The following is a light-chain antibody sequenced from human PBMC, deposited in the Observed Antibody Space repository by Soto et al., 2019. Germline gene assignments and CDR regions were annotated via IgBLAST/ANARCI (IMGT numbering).Light chain of an antibody. Sequence: LMTQSAASLSVFPGERVTLXCRASQSVSGKVAWYQQKPAQAPRLLIYDASTRANGSPARFSGSGSGTEFTRTISSLQSEDFAVYYGQQYNNRPFTFGQGTKVDIK. CDR3: QQYNNRPFT. J-gene: IGKJ2*01. V-gene: IGKV3-15*01. CDR1: QSVSGK. CDR2: DAS.